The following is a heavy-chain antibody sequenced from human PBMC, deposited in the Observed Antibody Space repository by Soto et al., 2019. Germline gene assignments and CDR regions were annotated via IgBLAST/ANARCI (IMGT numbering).Heavy chain of an antibody. J-gene: IGHJ4*02. CDR3: ARGNGVVTAIFDY. D-gene: IGHD2-21*02. CDR1: GGSISSYY. Sequence: SETLSLTCTVSGGSISSYYWSWIRQPPGRGLEWIGYIYYSGSTNYNPSLKSRVTISVDTSKNQFSLKLSSVTAADTAVYYCARGNGVVTAIFDYCGQGTLVTVSS. V-gene: IGHV4-59*01. CDR2: IYYSGST.